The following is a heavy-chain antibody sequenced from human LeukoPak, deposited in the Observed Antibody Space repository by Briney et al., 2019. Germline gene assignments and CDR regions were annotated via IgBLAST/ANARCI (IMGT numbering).Heavy chain of an antibody. CDR3: ASTPGYDILTGYDY. CDR2: ITSSSTI. CDR1: GFTFSTYS. V-gene: IGHV3-48*02. D-gene: IGHD3-9*01. Sequence: PGGSLRLSCAASGFTFSTYSMNWVRQAPGKGLEWVSYITSSSTIYYADSVKGRFTIFRDNAKNSLYLQMNSLRDEDTAVYYCASTPGYDILTGYDYWGQGTLVTVSS. J-gene: IGHJ4*02.